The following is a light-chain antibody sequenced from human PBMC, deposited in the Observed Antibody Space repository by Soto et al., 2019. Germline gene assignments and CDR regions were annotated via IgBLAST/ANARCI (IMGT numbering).Light chain of an antibody. Sequence: QSALTQPASVSGSHGQSITISCTGTSSDVGGYNSVSWYRQDPGKAPKLMIYDVTNRPSGVSNRFSGSKSGNTASLTISGLQAEDEADYYCSSFTSDITYVFGTGTKVTVL. CDR2: DVT. J-gene: IGLJ1*01. CDR1: SSDVGGYNS. CDR3: SSFTSDITYV. V-gene: IGLV2-14*01.